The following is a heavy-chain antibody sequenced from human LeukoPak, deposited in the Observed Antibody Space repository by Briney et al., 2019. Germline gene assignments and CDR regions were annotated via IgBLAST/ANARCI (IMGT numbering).Heavy chain of an antibody. CDR1: GFTFSSYA. D-gene: IGHD6-13*01. CDR2: ISGSGAST. CDR3: AKAHEYSSSS. Sequence: GGSLRLSCAASGFTFSSYAMSWVRQAPGKGLEWFSAISGSGASTYYADSVKGRFTISRDNSMNTLYLQMNSLRAEDTAVYYCAKAHEYSSSSWGQGTLVTVSS. V-gene: IGHV3-23*01. J-gene: IGHJ5*02.